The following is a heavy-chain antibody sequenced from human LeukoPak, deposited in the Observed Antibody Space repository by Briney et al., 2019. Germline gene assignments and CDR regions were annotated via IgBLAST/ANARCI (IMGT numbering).Heavy chain of an antibody. CDR1: GGSINNYY. V-gene: IGHV4-4*08. Sequence: SETLSLTCTVSGGSINNYYWTWIRQPPGKGLEWIGRISSSGSTNYNPSLKSRVTISVDTSKNQFSLKLSSVTAADTAVYFCARGPYSYDSSGAFDIWGQGTMVTVSS. D-gene: IGHD3-22*01. J-gene: IGHJ3*02. CDR3: ARGPYSYDSSGAFDI. CDR2: ISSSGST.